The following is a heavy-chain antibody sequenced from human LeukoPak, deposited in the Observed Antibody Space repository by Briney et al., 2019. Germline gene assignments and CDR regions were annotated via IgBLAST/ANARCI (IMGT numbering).Heavy chain of an antibody. Sequence: SETLSLTCTVYGKSFSGYYWTCIRQSPGKGLEWIGEINHSGSTNYNPSLKSRVSISIDTSKNHLSLKLSSVTAADTAVYYCARGRVSVTGYYFAMDVWGQGTAVTVSS. V-gene: IGHV4-34*01. CDR1: GKSFSGYY. CDR2: INHSGST. J-gene: IGHJ6*02. CDR3: ARGRVSVTGYYFAMDV. D-gene: IGHD2-21*02.